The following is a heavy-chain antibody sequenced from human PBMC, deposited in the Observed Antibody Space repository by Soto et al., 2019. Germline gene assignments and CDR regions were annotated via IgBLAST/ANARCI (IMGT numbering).Heavy chain of an antibody. V-gene: IGHV3-23*01. J-gene: IGHJ6*02. Sequence: DVQLLESGGHLVQPGGSLRLSCAASGFTLSCYTMSWVRQAPGKGLEWVSSVSAGGDMTDYSDSVKGRFTISRDNSNNALFLQMNSLRIEDTALYYCARGDRGGSGSPASYYYSGLDVWGQGTTVTVS. CDR1: GFTLSCYT. CDR2: VSAGGDMT. CDR3: ARGDRGGSGSPASYYYSGLDV. D-gene: IGHD3-10*01.